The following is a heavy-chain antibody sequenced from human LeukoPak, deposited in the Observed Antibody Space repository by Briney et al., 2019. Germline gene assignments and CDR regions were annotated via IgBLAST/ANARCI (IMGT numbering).Heavy chain of an antibody. CDR3: ARDGGNYYYYMDV. V-gene: IGHV4-4*08. D-gene: IGHD3-3*01. Sequence: ASETLSLTRNVSGGSISSYYWSWIRQPPGKGLEWIGRIYTSGSTNYNPSLKSLVTISVDTSKNQFSLKLSSVTAADTAVYYCARDGGNYYYYMDVWGKGTTVTVSS. CDR2: IYTSGST. CDR1: GGSISSYY. J-gene: IGHJ6*03.